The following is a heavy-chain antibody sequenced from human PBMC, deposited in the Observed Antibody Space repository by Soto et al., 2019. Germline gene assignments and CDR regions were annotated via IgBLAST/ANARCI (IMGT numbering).Heavy chain of an antibody. V-gene: IGHV3-48*03. CDR1: GFTFISYE. Sequence: GGSLRLSCAASGFTFISYEMNWVRRAPGKGLEWISYITGGGFTTNYADSVRGRFTISRDNRKNSLYLQMNSLRGEDTAVYYCARVSAAYGMDVWGQGTTVTVSS. J-gene: IGHJ6*02. CDR2: ITGGGFTT. D-gene: IGHD2-2*01. CDR3: ARVSAAYGMDV.